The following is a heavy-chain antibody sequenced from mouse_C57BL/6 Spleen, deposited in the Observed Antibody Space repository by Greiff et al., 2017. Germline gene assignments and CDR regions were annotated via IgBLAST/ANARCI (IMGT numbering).Heavy chain of an antibody. J-gene: IGHJ1*03. CDR3: ARRDYYGNWYFYV. Sequence: QVQLKESGPGILQSSQTLSLTCSFSGFSLSTSGMGVSWIRQPSGKGLEWLAHIYWDDDKRYNPSLKSRLTLSKDTSRNQVFLKITSVDTADTATYYCARRDYYGNWYFYVWGTGTTVTVSS. CDR1: GFSLSTSGMG. V-gene: IGHV8-12*01. CDR2: IYWDDDK. D-gene: IGHD1-1*01.